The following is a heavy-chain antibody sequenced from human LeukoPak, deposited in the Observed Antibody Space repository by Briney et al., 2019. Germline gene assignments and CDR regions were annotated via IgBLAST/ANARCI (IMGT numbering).Heavy chain of an antibody. CDR1: GFTFSDYY. CDR3: ARADLTDYYDSSGYPDAFDI. J-gene: IGHJ3*02. CDR2: ISSSGSTI. Sequence: GGSLRLSCAASGFTFSDYYMSWIRQAPGKGLEWVSYISSSGSTIYYADSVKGRFTISRDNAKNSLYLQMNSLRAEDTAVYYCARADLTDYYDSSGYPDAFDIWGQGTMVTVSS. D-gene: IGHD3-22*01. V-gene: IGHV3-11*04.